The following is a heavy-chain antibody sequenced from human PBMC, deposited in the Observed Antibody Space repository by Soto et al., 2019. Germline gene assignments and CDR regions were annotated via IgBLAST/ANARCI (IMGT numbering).Heavy chain of an antibody. Sequence: PGGSLRLSCAASGFTFSSYAMSWVRQAPGKGLEWVSAIIGSGGSTYYADSVKGRFTISRDNSKNMLYLQMNSLRAEDTAVYYCAKRVLNAPSHWGQGTLVTVSS. D-gene: IGHD3-9*01. CDR2: IIGSGGST. CDR1: GFTFSSYA. CDR3: AKRVLNAPSH. V-gene: IGHV3-23*01. J-gene: IGHJ4*02.